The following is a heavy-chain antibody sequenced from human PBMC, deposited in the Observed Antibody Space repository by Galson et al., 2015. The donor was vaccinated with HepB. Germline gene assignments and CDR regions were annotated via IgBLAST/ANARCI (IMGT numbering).Heavy chain of an antibody. CDR3: AKVPYNWNDDFFFDS. Sequence: SLRLSCAASGFTLSSYGMNWVRQAPGKGLEWVSGMTGSSGNTYYADSVKGRFTISRDNSKNTLYLQMNSLRAEDTAVYYCAKVPYNWNDDFFFDSWGQGTLVTVSS. J-gene: IGHJ4*02. D-gene: IGHD1-1*01. CDR1: GFTLSSYG. CDR2: MTGSSGNT. V-gene: IGHV3-23*01.